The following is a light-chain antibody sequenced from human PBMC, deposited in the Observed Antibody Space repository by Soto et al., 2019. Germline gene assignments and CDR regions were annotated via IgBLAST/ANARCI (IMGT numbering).Light chain of an antibody. CDR2: AAS. CDR3: QKYYSAPYT. Sequence: QMTQSPSSLSASVGDRVTSTCRASQGINNFLAWYQQKPGKVPKLLISAASTLQSGVPSRFSGSGSGTDFTLTISSLQPEDVATYYCQKYYSAPYTFGQGTKLEIK. J-gene: IGKJ2*01. CDR1: QGINNF. V-gene: IGKV1-27*01.